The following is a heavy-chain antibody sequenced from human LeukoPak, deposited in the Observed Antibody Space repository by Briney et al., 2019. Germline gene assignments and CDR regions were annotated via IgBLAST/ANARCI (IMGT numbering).Heavy chain of an antibody. Sequence: SETLSLTCAVYGGSFSGYYWSWIRQPPGKGLEWIGYIYYSGSTNYNPSLKSRVTISVDTSKNQFSLKLSSVTAADTAVYYCARGYSGYEIQKWGQGTLVTVSS. CDR1: GGSFSGYY. D-gene: IGHD5-12*01. CDR2: IYYSGST. V-gene: IGHV4-59*01. J-gene: IGHJ4*02. CDR3: ARGYSGYEIQK.